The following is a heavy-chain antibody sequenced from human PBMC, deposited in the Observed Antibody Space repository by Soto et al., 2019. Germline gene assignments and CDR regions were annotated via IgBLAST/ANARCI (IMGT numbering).Heavy chain of an antibody. CDR3: ASTSTHYYYYGMDV. CDR1: GYTFTSYD. D-gene: IGHD2-2*01. Sequence: ASVKVSCKASGYTFTSYDINWVRQATGQGLEWMGWMNPNSGNTGYAQKFQGRVTMTRNTPISTAYMELSSLRSEDTAVYYCASTSTHYYYYGMDVWGQGTTVTVSS. CDR2: MNPNSGNT. J-gene: IGHJ6*02. V-gene: IGHV1-8*01.